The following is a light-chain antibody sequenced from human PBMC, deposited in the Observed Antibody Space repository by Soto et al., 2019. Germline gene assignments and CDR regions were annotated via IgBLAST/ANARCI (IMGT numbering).Light chain of an antibody. CDR3: GTWDDTLSAGGV. J-gene: IGLJ3*02. CDR1: SSNIGNNY. V-gene: IGLV1-51*01. Sequence: QSALTQPPSVSAAPGQKVSISCSGSSSNIGNNYVSWYQQLPGTAPQLLIYDNNKRPSGIPDRFSGSKSGTSATLGITGLQTGDEADYYCGTWDDTLSAGGVFGGGTQLTVL. CDR2: DNN.